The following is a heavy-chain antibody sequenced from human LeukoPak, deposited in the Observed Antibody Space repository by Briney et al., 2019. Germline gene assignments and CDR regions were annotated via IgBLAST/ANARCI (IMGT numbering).Heavy chain of an antibody. V-gene: IGHV4-34*01. J-gene: IGHJ4*02. CDR1: GGSFSGYY. D-gene: IGHD3-10*01. Sequence: SETLSLTCAVYGGSFSGYYWSWIRQPPGKGLEWIGEINHSGSTNYNPSLKSRVTISVDTSKNQFSLKLSSVTAADTAVYYCARVGAMDYYGSGIDYWGQGTLVTVSS. CDR3: ARVGAMDYYGSGIDY. CDR2: INHSGST.